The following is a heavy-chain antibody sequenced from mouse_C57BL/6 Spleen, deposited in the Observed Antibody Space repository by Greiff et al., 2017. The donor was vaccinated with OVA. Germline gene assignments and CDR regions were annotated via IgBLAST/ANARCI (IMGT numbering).Heavy chain of an antibody. CDR3: ARGPFYYYGSSYSFDS. Sequence: QVQLQQPGAELVRPGSSVKLSCKASGYTFTSYWMHWVRQRPIQGLEWIGNIDPSDSETHYHQSFKNQSTFTRDKSSSTAYMQLSSLTSEDSAVYYCARGPFYYYGSSYSFDSWGQGTTLTVSP. J-gene: IGHJ2*01. CDR2: IDPSDSET. D-gene: IGHD1-1*01. CDR1: GYTFTSYW. V-gene: IGHV1-52*01.